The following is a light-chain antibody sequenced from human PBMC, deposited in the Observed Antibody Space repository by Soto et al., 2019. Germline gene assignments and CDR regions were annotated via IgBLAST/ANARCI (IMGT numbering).Light chain of an antibody. CDR3: TSYTSSSTHV. CDR2: DAS. CDR1: SSDVGAYNY. Sequence: QSVLTQPASVSGSPGQSITISCTGTSSDVGAYNYVSWYQQYPGKAPKLLIFDASNRPSGVSIRFSASKSGNTASLTISGLQAEDEADYYCTSYTSSSTHVFGTGTKVTVL. J-gene: IGLJ1*01. V-gene: IGLV2-14*03.